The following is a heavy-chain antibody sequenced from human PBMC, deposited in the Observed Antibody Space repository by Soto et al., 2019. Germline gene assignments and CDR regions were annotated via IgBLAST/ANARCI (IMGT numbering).Heavy chain of an antibody. CDR2: ISSTTNYI. CDR1: GFTFTRYS. CDR3: ARESADLSSNLDD. J-gene: IGHJ4*02. V-gene: IGHV3-21*06. Sequence: GGSLRLSCAASGFTFTRYSMNWVRQAPGKGLEWVASISSTTNYIYYGESLKGRLTISRDNAKNSMYLQMNTLRAEDTAVYYCARESADLSSNLDDWGQGTLFTVA.